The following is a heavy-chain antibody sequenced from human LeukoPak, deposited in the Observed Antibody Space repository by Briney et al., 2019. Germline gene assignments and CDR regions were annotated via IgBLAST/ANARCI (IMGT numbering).Heavy chain of an antibody. D-gene: IGHD3-22*01. Sequence: SETLSLTCTVSGGSISGYYWSWIRQPPGQGLEWIGYIYYSGSTKYNPSLKSRVTMSVDTSRNQFSLKLSSVTAADTAVYYCARGGLENGYHSNDGFDIWGQGTMVTVSS. CDR2: IYYSGST. CDR3: ARGGLENGYHSNDGFDI. J-gene: IGHJ3*02. CDR1: GGSISGYY. V-gene: IGHV4-59*01.